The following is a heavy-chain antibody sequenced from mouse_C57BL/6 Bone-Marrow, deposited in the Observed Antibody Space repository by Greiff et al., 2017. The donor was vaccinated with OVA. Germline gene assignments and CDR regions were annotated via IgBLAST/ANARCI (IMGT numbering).Heavy chain of an antibody. V-gene: IGHV1-54*01. CDR2: INPGSGGT. Sequence: LEESGAELVRPGTSVKVSCKASGYAFTNYLIEWVKQRPGQGLEWIGVINPGSGGTNYNEKFKGKATLTADKSSSTAYMQLSSLTSEDSAVYFCARFGSGAYWGQGTLVTVSA. CDR3: ARFGSGAY. D-gene: IGHD2-2*01. J-gene: IGHJ3*01. CDR1: GYAFTNYL.